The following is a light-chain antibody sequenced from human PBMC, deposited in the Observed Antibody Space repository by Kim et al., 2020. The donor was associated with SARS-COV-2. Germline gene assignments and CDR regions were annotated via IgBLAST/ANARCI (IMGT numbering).Light chain of an antibody. CDR1: QDISTY. CDR2: AAS. CDR3: QKYNSAPRE. J-gene: IGKJ1*01. Sequence: ASVGDRVTITCRASQDISTYLAWYRQKPGKVPTVLIFAASALQSGVPSRFSGSGSGTHFTLTISSLQPEDVATYYCQKYNSAPREFGQGTKVDIK. V-gene: IGKV1-27*01.